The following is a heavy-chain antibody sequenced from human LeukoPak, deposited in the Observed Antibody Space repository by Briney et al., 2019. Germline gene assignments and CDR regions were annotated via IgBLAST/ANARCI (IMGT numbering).Heavy chain of an antibody. V-gene: IGHV4-61*09. D-gene: IGHD2-21*01. CDR3: ARDLRYSASY. J-gene: IGHJ4*02. Sequence: SETLSLTCTVSGGSLDIGSYYWTWGRQPPGKGLEWIGHFYRSGNAIASYHPSLESRVTISLNTTKTQFSQKLTSVTAADTAVYYCARDLRYSASYWGQGTLVTVSS. CDR1: GGSLDIGSYY. CDR2: FYRSGNAIA.